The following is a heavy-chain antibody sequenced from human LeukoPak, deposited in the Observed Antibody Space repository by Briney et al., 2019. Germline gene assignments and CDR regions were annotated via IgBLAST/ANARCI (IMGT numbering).Heavy chain of an antibody. V-gene: IGHV4-39*07. D-gene: IGHD6-13*01. CDR3: ARGAAGTFDY. Sequence: SETLSLTCTVSGGSISSSSYHWGWIRQPPGKGLEWIGSIYYSGSTYYNPSLKSRVTISVDTSKKQFSLKLTSVAAADTAVYYCARGAAGTFDYWGQGTMVTVSS. J-gene: IGHJ4*03. CDR1: GGSISSSSYH. CDR2: IYYSGST.